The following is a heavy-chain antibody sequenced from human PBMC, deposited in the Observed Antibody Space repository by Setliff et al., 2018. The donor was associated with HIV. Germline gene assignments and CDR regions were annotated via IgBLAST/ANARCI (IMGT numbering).Heavy chain of an antibody. D-gene: IGHD6-19*01. V-gene: IGHV3-66*01. CDR1: GITVSGIY. CDR2: INGGTTT. J-gene: IGHJ4*02. Sequence: GGSLRLSCVASGITVSGIYMTWVRQAPGKGLEWVSVINGGTTTYYADSVKGRFTISRDNAKNSLYLQMNSLRAEDTAVYYCARAVHSGWYYFDYWGQGTLVTVSS. CDR3: ARAVHSGWYYFDY.